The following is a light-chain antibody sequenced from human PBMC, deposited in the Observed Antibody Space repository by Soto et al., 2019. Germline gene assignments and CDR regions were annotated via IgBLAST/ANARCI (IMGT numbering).Light chain of an antibody. CDR2: QDS. J-gene: IGLJ2*01. Sequence: SYELTQPPSVSVSPGQTASITCSGDKLGDKYACWYQQNPGQSPVLVIYQDSKRPSGIPERFSGSNSGNTATLTISGTQAMDEADYYCQAWDSSTVVFGGGTKVTVL. CDR3: QAWDSSTVV. CDR1: KLGDKY. V-gene: IGLV3-1*01.